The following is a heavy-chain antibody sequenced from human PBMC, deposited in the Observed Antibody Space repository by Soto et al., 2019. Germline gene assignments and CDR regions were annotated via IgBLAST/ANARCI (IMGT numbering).Heavy chain of an antibody. J-gene: IGHJ4*02. CDR3: VKSFHPSFGSGGRYTYHCDF. Sequence: PGGPLRLSCAASGLTFSNYWMQLVRQAQGKGLVWVSRINTDGTKINYADSVEGRFTISRDNAKDTLVLQVNSLKVDDKAEYFYVKSFHPSFGSGGRYTYHCDFWGQGALVTVSS. D-gene: IGHD3-10*01. V-gene: IGHV3-74*01. CDR2: INTDGTKI. CDR1: GLTFSNYW.